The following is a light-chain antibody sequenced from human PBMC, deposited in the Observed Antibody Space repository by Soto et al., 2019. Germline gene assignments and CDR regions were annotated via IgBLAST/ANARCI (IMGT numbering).Light chain of an antibody. Sequence: QSVLTQPASVSGSPGQSITISCTGTSDDIGYYNYVSWYQHHPGKAPKLMIYEVNDRPSGVSNRFSGSKSGNTASLTISGLQPEDEADYYCSSYTTISTLVFGGGTKLTVL. J-gene: IGLJ2*01. CDR1: SDDIGYYNY. CDR2: EVN. V-gene: IGLV2-14*01. CDR3: SSYTTISTLV.